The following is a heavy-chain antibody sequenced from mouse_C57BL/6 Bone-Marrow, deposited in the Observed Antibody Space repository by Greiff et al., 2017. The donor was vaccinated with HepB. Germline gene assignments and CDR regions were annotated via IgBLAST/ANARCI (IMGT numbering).Heavy chain of an antibody. CDR1: GFTFSSYA. J-gene: IGHJ4*01. CDR3: ARENYGYAMDY. Sequence: DVMLVESGGGLVKPGGSLKLSCAASGFTFSSYAMSWVRQTPEKRLEWVATISDGGSYTYYPDNVKGRFTISRDNAKNNLYLQMSHLKSEDTAMYYCARENYGYAMDYWGQGTSVTVSS. V-gene: IGHV5-4*01. CDR2: ISDGGSYT. D-gene: IGHD1-1*01.